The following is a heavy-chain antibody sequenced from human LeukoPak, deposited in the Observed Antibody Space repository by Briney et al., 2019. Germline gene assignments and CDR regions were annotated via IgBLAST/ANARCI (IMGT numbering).Heavy chain of an antibody. J-gene: IGHJ4*02. CDR3: AKERRRVDTSMIRSYYFDS. CDR2: ITGNGVTT. Sequence: GGSLRLSCAASGFPFSSSAMSWVRHTPGNGLEWGSSITGNGVTTYYADSVKGRFTISRDNSKNILFLQMNSLGAEDSASYFCAKERRRVDTSMIRSYYFDSWGQGTPVTVSS. D-gene: IGHD3-16*01. V-gene: IGHV3-23*01. CDR1: GFPFSSSA.